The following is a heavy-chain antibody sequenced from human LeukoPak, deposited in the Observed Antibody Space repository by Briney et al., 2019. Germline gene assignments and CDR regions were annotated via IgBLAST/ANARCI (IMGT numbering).Heavy chain of an antibody. Sequence: GGSLRLSCAASGFTFSDYYMSWIRQAPGKGLEWVSYISSSGSTIYYANSVKGRFTISRDNAKNSLYLQMNSLRAEDTAVYYCARSGNYFWSGKNHCFDYWGQGTLVTVSS. CDR1: GFTFSDYY. J-gene: IGHJ4*02. CDR3: ARSGNYFWSGKNHCFDY. D-gene: IGHD3-3*01. CDR2: ISSSGSTI. V-gene: IGHV3-11*01.